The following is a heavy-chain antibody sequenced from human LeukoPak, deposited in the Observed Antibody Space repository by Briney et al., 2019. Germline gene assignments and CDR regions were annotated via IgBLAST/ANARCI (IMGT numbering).Heavy chain of an antibody. D-gene: IGHD6-6*01. Sequence: SETLSLTCTVSGGSISSGDYYWSWIRQPPGKGLEWIGYIYYSGSTYYNPSLKSRVTISVDTSKNQFFLKLSSVTAADTAVYYCAREYSSSSFGYFQHWGQGTLVTVSS. V-gene: IGHV4-30-4*08. J-gene: IGHJ1*01. CDR3: AREYSSSSFGYFQH. CDR2: IYYSGST. CDR1: GGSISSGDYY.